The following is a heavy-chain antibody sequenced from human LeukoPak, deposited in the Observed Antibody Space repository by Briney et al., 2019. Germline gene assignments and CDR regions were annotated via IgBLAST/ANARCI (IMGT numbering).Heavy chain of an antibody. J-gene: IGHJ4*02. V-gene: IGHV4-61*02. CDR2: IYTSGST. D-gene: IGHD2-15*01. Sequence: SQTLSLTCTDSGGSISSGSYYWSWIRQPAGKGLEWIGRIYTSGSTNYNPSLKSRVTISVDTSKSQFSLKLSSVTAADTAVYYCARDPGAATGGPYYFDYWGQGTLVTVSS. CDR1: GGSISSGSYY. CDR3: ARDPGAATGGPYYFDY.